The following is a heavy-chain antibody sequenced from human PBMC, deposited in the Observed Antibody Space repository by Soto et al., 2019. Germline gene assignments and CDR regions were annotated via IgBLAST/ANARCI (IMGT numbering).Heavy chain of an antibody. CDR2: IYYSGST. V-gene: IGHV4-39*02. CDR3: ARAVARGVKTIYYYYGMDV. Sequence: ASETLSLTCTVSGGSISSSSYYWGWIRQPPGKGLEWIGSIYYSGSTYYNPSLKSRVTRDTSASTAYMELSSLRSEDTAVYYCARAVARGVKTIYYYYGMDVWGQGTTVTVS. D-gene: IGHD3-10*01. CDR1: GGSISSSSYY. J-gene: IGHJ6*02.